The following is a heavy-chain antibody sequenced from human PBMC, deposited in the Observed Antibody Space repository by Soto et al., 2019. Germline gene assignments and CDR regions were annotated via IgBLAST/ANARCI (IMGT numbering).Heavy chain of an antibody. CDR1: GGSISSGGYY. CDR2: IYYSGST. Sequence: SETLSLTCTVSGGSISSGGYYWSWIRQHPGKGLEWIGYIYYSGSTYYNPSLKSRVTISVDTSKNQFSLKLSSVTAADTAVYYCARDAFWSGYHTPMGYWGQGTLVTVSS. V-gene: IGHV4-31*03. D-gene: IGHD3-3*01. J-gene: IGHJ4*02. CDR3: ARDAFWSGYHTPMGY.